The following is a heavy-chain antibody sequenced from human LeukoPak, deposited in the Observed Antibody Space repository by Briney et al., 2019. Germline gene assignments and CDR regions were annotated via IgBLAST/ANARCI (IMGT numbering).Heavy chain of an antibody. V-gene: IGHV3-74*01. J-gene: IGHJ4*02. Sequence: GGSLRLSCAASGFTFSSYWMHWVRQAPGKGLVWVSRINSDGSSTSYADSVKGRFTISRDNAKNTLYLQMNSLRAEDTAVYYCARDGLYDFWSGYPDYWGQGTLVTVSP. CDR3: ARDGLYDFWSGYPDY. D-gene: IGHD3-3*01. CDR1: GFTFSSYW. CDR2: INSDGSST.